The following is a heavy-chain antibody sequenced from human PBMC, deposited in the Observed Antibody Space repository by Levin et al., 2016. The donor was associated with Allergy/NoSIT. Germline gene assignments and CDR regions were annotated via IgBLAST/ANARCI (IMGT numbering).Heavy chain of an antibody. D-gene: IGHD2-2*01. J-gene: IGHJ4*02. Sequence: WIRQPPGKGLQWVAVVSYDGSSKYYADSVKGRFTISRDNSKNTLYLQMNSLTVEDSAMYYCARAVVSAAVIRAFASWGQGTLVTVSS. V-gene: IGHV3-30*04. CDR3: ARAVVSAAVIRAFAS. CDR2: VSYDGSSK.